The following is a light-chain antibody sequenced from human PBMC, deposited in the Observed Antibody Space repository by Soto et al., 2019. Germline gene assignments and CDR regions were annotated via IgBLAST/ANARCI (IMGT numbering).Light chain of an antibody. Sequence: QSALTQPPSASGFPGQSVTISCTGTSSDVGGYNYVSWYQQHPGKAPKLMIYDVSQRPSGVPDRFSGSKSGNTASLTISGLQAEDEADYFCTSYTNSKAYILFGGGTQLTVL. CDR1: SSDVGGYNY. CDR3: TSYTNSKAYIL. CDR2: DVS. J-gene: IGLJ2*01. V-gene: IGLV2-8*01.